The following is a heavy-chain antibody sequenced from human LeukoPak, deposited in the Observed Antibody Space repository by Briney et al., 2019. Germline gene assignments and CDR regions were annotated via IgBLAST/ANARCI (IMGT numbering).Heavy chain of an antibody. CDR1: GGSFSGYY. Sequence: PSETLSLTCAVYGGSFSGYYWSLIRQPPGKGLEWIGEYNHSGSTNYNPSLKSRVTISVGTSKNQFSLKLSSVTAADTAVYYCARAVDDNWLSWYYFDYWGQGTLVTVSS. D-gene: IGHD6-13*01. CDR3: ARAVDDNWLSWYYFDY. CDR2: YNHSGST. J-gene: IGHJ4*02. V-gene: IGHV4-34*01.